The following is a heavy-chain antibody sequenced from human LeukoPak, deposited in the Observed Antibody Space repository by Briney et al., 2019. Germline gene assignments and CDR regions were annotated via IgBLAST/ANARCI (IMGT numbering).Heavy chain of an antibody. D-gene: IGHD6-13*01. Sequence: SVKVSCKASGGTFSSYAISWVRQAPGQGLEWMGGIIPIFGTANYAQKFQGRVTITADESTSTAYMELSSLRSEDTAVYYCARPNKPPRIAATGTGWFDPWGQGTLVTVSS. CDR2: IIPIFGTA. V-gene: IGHV1-69*01. J-gene: IGHJ5*02. CDR3: ARPNKPPRIAATGTGWFDP. CDR1: GGTFSSYA.